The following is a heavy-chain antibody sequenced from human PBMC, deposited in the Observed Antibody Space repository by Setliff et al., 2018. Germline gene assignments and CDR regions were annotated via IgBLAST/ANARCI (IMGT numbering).Heavy chain of an antibody. Sequence: SETLSLTCGVSGASITSGHYWGWIRQPPGKGLEWIGAIYHRGRTYYNPSLRSRVTMSLDTSKNQFSLRLSSVTAADTAVYYCASPRRDDLDSPFDAFDIWGQGTMVTVSS. J-gene: IGHJ3*02. CDR2: IYHRGRT. V-gene: IGHV4-38-2*01. CDR1: GASITSGHY. CDR3: ASPRRDDLDSPFDAFDI. D-gene: IGHD3-3*01.